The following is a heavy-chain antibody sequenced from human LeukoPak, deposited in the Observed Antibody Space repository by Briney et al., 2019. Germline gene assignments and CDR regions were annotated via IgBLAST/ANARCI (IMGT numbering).Heavy chain of an antibody. CDR3: ARDPGTMVRGSRRGYDGNYYYMDV. CDR1: GFTFSSYG. CDR2: ISDSGGRT. D-gene: IGHD3-10*01. Sequence: NPGGSLRLSCVASGFTFSSYGMSWVRQAPGKGLQWVSGISDSGGRTYYADSVKGRFTISRDNSKNTVYLQMNSLRAEDTAVYYCARDPGTMVRGSRRGYDGNYYYMDVWGRGTTVTISS. V-gene: IGHV3-23*01. J-gene: IGHJ6*03.